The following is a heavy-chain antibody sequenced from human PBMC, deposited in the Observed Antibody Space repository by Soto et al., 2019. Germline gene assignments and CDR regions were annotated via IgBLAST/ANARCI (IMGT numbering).Heavy chain of an antibody. CDR1: GGSISSSSYY. D-gene: IGHD6-13*01. CDR3: ASRYSSSWLDYYGMDV. CDR2: IYYSGST. V-gene: IGHV4-39*01. Sequence: LSLTCTVSGGSISSSSYYWGWIRQPPGKGLEWIGSIYYSGSTYYNPSLKSRVAISVDTSKNQFSLKLSSVTAADTAVYYCASRYSSSWLDYYGMDVWGQGTTVTVSS. J-gene: IGHJ6*02.